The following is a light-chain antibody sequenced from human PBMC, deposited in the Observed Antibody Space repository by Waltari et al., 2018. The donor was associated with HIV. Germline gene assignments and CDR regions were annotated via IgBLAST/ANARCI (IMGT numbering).Light chain of an antibody. CDR1: SYNIGGNY. CDR3: AAWDDSLSGLV. V-gene: IGLV1-47*01. Sequence: QSVLTQPPSASGTPGQRVTISCSGSSYNIGGNYVYWYQQLPGTAPKLLIYRNNRRPSGVPARFSGSKSGTSASLAISGLRSEDEADYYCAAWDDSLSGLVFGGGTKLTVL. J-gene: IGLJ3*02. CDR2: RNN.